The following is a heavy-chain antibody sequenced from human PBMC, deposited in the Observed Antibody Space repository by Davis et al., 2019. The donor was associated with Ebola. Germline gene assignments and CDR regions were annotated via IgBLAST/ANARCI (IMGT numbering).Heavy chain of an antibody. CDR3: AKDFGGDSDF. D-gene: IGHD3-10*01. Sequence: PGGSLRLSCAASGFTLSSYWMHWVRQAPGKGLVWVSRMNEDGTITSYADSVRGRFTIFRDNAKNTLYLQMNNLGPEDTAIYYCAKDFGGDSDFWGQGTLVTVSS. J-gene: IGHJ4*02. CDR2: MNEDGTIT. CDR1: GFTLSSYW. V-gene: IGHV3-74*01.